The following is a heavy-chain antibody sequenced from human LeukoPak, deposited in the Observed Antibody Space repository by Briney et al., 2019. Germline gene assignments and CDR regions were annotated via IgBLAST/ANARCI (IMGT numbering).Heavy chain of an antibody. J-gene: IGHJ3*02. CDR3: ARGRNYYDSSRYYYEGDAFDI. Sequence: VASVKVSCKASGYTFTGYYMHWVRQAPGQGLEWMGWINPNSGGTKYTQKFQGRVTMTRDTSISTAYMELSRLRSDDTAVYYCARGRNYYDSSRYYYEGDAFDIWGQGTMVTVSS. CDR2: INPNSGGT. D-gene: IGHD3-22*01. V-gene: IGHV1-2*02. CDR1: GYTFTGYY.